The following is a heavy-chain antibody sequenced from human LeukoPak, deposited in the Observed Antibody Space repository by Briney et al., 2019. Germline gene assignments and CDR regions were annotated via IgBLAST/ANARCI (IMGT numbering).Heavy chain of an antibody. D-gene: IGHD3-22*01. Sequence: GRSLRLSCAASGFTFDDYAMHWVRQAPGKGLEWVSGISWNSGSIGYADSVKGRFTISRDNAKNSLYLQMNSLRAEDTALYYCAKGPSYDSSGYYYVGSFDYWGQGTLVIVSS. CDR1: GFTFDDYA. CDR2: ISWNSGSI. V-gene: IGHV3-9*01. CDR3: AKGPSYDSSGYYYVGSFDY. J-gene: IGHJ4*02.